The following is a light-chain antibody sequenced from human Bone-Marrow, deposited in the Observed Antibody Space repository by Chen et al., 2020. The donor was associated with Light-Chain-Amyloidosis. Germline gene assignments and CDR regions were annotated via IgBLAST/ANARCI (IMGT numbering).Light chain of an antibody. J-gene: IGKJ5*01. V-gene: IGKV1-39*01. CDR1: QFISNY. Sequence: DIQMTQSPSSLSASVGDRVIITCRASQFISNYLNWYQQKPGKAPKLLIYTASILQSGVPSRFSVSGSGTDFKLTISSLQPEDFATYYCQQSYSTLPSTFGQGTRLEIK. CDR2: TAS. CDR3: QQSYSTLPST.